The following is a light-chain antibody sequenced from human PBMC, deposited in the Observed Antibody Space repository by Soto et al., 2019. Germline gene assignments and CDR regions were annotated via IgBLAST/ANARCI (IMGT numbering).Light chain of an antibody. V-gene: IGKV1-39*01. CDR3: QQSFSVPPEYT. J-gene: IGKJ2*01. Sequence: DIQMTQSPSSLSASVGDRVTITCRASQSISSYLNWYQQKPGKAPKHLIYAASSLQSGVPSRFSGSGSGTDFTLTISSLQPEDFATYYCQQSFSVPPEYTFGQGTKLEIK. CDR1: QSISSY. CDR2: AAS.